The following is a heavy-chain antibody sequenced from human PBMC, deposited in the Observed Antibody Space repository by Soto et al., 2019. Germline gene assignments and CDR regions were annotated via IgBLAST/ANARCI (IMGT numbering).Heavy chain of an antibody. V-gene: IGHV5-51*01. D-gene: IGHD3-10*01. CDR2: IYTGESDT. CDR1: GYSFTSYW. CDR3: ARRANYGSGSAAKAKTMSDY. Sequence: PGGSLKISCKGSGYSFTSYWIGWGRPMPGKSLEWKGVIYTGESDTSYSPSFQGQVAISADKSISTAYLQWSSLKASDTAMYYCARRANYGSGSAAKAKTMSDYWGQGTLVTVSS. J-gene: IGHJ4*02.